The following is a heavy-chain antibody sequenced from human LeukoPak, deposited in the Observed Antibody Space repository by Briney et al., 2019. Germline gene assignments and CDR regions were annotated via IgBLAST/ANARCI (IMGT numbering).Heavy chain of an antibody. CDR3: ARDGCSSTSCYTNYYYYYMDV. CDR1: GFTFSGSA. Sequence: GGSLRLSCAASGFTFSGSAMHWVRQASGKGLEWVSSISSSSSYIYYADSVKGRFTISRDNAKNSLYLQMNSLRAEDTAVYYCARDGCSSTSCYTNYYYYYMDVWGKGTTVTVSS. J-gene: IGHJ6*03. D-gene: IGHD2-2*02. V-gene: IGHV3-21*01. CDR2: ISSSSSYI.